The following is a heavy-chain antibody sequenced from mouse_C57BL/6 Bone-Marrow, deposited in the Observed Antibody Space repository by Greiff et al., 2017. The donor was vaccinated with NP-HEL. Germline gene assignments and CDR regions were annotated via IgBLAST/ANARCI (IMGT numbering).Heavy chain of an antibody. J-gene: IGHJ4*01. CDR2: ISSGSGTI. CDR1: GFTFSDYG. CDR3: ARAYGSSLSYAMDY. V-gene: IGHV5-17*01. D-gene: IGHD1-1*01. Sequence: EVKLMESGGGLVKPGGSLKLSCAASGFTFSDYGMHWVRQAPEKGLEWVAYISSGSGTIYYADTVKGRFTISRDNAKNTLFLQMTSLRSEDTAMYYCARAYGSSLSYAMDYWGQGTSVTVSS.